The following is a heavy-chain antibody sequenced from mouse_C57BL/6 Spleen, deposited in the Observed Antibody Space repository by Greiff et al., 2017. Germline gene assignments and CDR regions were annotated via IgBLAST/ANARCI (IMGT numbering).Heavy chain of an antibody. CDR1: GYTFTSYW. V-gene: IGHV1-52*01. D-gene: IGHD1-1*01. Sequence: VQLQQPGAELVRPGSSVKLSCKASGYTFTSYWMHWVKQRPIQGLEWIGNIDPSDSETHYNQKFKDKATLTVDKSSSTAYMQLSSLTSEDSAVYYCARSGFPYGSSRGDFDDWGTGTTVTVSS. CDR3: ARSGFPYGSSRGDFDD. CDR2: IDPSDSET. J-gene: IGHJ1*03.